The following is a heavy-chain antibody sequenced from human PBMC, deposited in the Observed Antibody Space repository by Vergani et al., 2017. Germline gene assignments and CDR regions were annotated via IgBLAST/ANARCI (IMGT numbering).Heavy chain of an antibody. CDR1: GGSISSGGYY. Sequence: QVQLQESGPGLVKPSQTLSLTCTVSGGSISSGGYYWSWICQHPGKGLEWIGYIYYSGSTYYNPSLKSRVTISVDTSKNQFSLKLSSVTAADTAVYYCARGPPDTYYYDSSGLSPVSGWYFDLWGRGTLVTVSS. V-gene: IGHV4-31*03. D-gene: IGHD3-22*01. CDR2: IYYSGST. J-gene: IGHJ2*01. CDR3: ARGPPDTYYYDSSGLSPVSGWYFDL.